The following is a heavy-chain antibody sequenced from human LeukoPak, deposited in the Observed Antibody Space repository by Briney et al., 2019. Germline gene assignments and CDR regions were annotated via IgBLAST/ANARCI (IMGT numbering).Heavy chain of an antibody. Sequence: SETLSLTCTVSGCSISSYYWSWIRQPPGKGLEWIGYIYYSGSTNYNPSLTSRVTISVDTSKNQFSLKLSSVTAADTAMYYCARQDYYGSGSYYNWFDPWGQGTLVTVSS. CDR1: GCSISSYY. CDR2: IYYSGST. D-gene: IGHD3-10*01. CDR3: ARQDYYGSGSYYNWFDP. J-gene: IGHJ5*02. V-gene: IGHV4-59*08.